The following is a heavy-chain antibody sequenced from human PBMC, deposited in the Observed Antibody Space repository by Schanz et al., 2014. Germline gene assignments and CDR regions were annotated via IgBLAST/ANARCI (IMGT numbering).Heavy chain of an antibody. CDR1: GFTVSINY. CDR3: ARTDQQMQRPDY. Sequence: EVQLVESGGGLVQPGGSLRLSCAASGFTVSINYMSWVRQAPGKGLEWVSVIYSGGSTYYADSVKGRFTISRDNSRHTLYLQMDSLTTDDTAVYYCARTDQQMQRPDYWGQGVLVTVSS. V-gene: IGHV3-66*01. J-gene: IGHJ4*02. CDR2: IYSGGST. D-gene: IGHD2-2*01.